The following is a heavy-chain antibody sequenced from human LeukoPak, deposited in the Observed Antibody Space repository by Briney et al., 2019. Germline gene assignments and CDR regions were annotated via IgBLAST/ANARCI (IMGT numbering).Heavy chain of an antibody. CDR3: ARRYSYGYWDFDY. CDR2: INAGNGNT. D-gene: IGHD5-18*01. V-gene: IGHV1-3*01. CDR1: GYTFTSYA. Sequence: ASVKLSCKASGYTFTSYAMHWVRQAPGQRLEWMGWINAGNGNTKYSQKFEGRVTITRDTSASTAYMELSSLRSEDTAVYYCARRYSYGYWDFDYWGQGTLVTVSS. J-gene: IGHJ4*02.